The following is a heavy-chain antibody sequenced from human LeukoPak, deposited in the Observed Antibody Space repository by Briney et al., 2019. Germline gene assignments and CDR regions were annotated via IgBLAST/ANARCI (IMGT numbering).Heavy chain of an antibody. CDR1: GYTFTGYY. CDR3: ARDCSSTSCYHPPFDY. V-gene: IGHV1-2*02. D-gene: IGHD2-2*01. CDR2: INPNSGGT. J-gene: IGHJ4*02. Sequence: ASVKVSCKASGYTFTGYYMHWVRQAPGQGLEWMGWINPNSGGTNYAQKFQGRVTMTRDTSISTAYMELSRLRSDDTAVYYCARDCSSTSCYHPPFDYWSQGTLVTVSS.